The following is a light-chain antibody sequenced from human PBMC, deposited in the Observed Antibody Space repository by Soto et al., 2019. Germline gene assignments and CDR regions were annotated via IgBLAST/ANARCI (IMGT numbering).Light chain of an antibody. Sequence: QSALTQPPSASGSPGQSGTISCTGTSSDLRDSDFISWYQLYPGKAPQLMIYEVTKRPSGVPDRFSGSKSVNMAYLTVSGLQAEDEAEYYCSSYADFNNVLFGGGTKLTVL. CDR2: EVT. CDR1: SSDLRDSDF. J-gene: IGLJ3*02. V-gene: IGLV2-8*01. CDR3: SSYADFNNVL.